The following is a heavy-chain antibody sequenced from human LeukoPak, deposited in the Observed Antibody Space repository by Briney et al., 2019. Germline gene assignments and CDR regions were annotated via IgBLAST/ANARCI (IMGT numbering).Heavy chain of an antibody. V-gene: IGHV1-2*02. J-gene: IGHJ5*02. D-gene: IGHD6-13*01. CDR1: GYTFTGYY. CDR2: INPNSGGT. CDR3: AREVEQQLVLSSLDP. Sequence: ASVKVSCKASGYTFTGYYMHWVRQAPGQGLEWMGWINPNSGGTNYAQKFQGRVTMTRDTSISTAYMELSRLRSDDTAVYYCAREVEQQLVLSSLDPWGQGTLVTVSS.